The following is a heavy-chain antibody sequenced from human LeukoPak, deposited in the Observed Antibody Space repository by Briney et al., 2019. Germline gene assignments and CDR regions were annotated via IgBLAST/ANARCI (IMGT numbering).Heavy chain of an antibody. Sequence: PGGSLRLSCAASGFTVSSNYMSWVRQAPGKGLEWVSVIYSGGSTYYADSVKGRFTISRDNSKNTLYLQMNSLRAEDTAVYYCARDPQSLVVGSTPFDYWGQGTLSPSPQ. CDR1: GFTVSSNY. D-gene: IGHD3-22*01. CDR2: IYSGGST. CDR3: ARDPQSLVVGSTPFDY. J-gene: IGHJ4*02. V-gene: IGHV3-66*01.